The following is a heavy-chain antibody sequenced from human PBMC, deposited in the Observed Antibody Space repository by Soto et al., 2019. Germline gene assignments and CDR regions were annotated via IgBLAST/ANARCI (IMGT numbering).Heavy chain of an antibody. CDR1: GYTFTSYD. Sequence: GASVKVSCKASGYTFTSYDINWVRQATGQGLEWMGWMNPNSGNTGYAQKFQGRVTMTRNTSISTAYMELSSLRSEDTAVYYCARGPRRGYCSSTSCYLAKGIEGYWGPRTLVTVSS. J-gene: IGHJ4*02. CDR2: MNPNSGNT. CDR3: ARGPRRGYCSSTSCYLAKGIEGY. V-gene: IGHV1-8*01. D-gene: IGHD2-2*01.